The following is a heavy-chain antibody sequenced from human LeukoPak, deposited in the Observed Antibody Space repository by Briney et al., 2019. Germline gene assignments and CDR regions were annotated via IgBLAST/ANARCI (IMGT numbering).Heavy chain of an antibody. CDR1: GFTFSSYW. V-gene: IGHV3-74*01. D-gene: IGHD3-22*01. J-gene: IGHJ4*02. CDR3: ARGGNYYDSSGSPDY. CDR2: INSDGSST. Sequence: PGGSLRLSCAASGFTFSSYWMHWVRQAPGKGLVWVSRINSDGSSTSYADSVKGRFTISRDNAKNTLYLQMNSLRAEDTAVYYCARGGNYYDSSGSPDYWGQGTLVTVSS.